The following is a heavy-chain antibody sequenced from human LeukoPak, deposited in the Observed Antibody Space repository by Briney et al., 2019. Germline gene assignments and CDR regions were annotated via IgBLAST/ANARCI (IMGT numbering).Heavy chain of an antibody. CDR3: ARSLPRLGYFDY. D-gene: IGHD1-26*01. J-gene: IGHJ4*02. V-gene: IGHV3-64*01. CDR2: ISSNGGST. CDR1: GFTFSSYA. Sequence: GGSLRLSCAASGFTFSSYAMSWVRQAPGKGLEWVSAISSNGGSTYYANSVKGRFTISRDNSKNTLYLQMGSLRAEDTAVYYCARSLPRLGYFDYWGQGTLVTVSS.